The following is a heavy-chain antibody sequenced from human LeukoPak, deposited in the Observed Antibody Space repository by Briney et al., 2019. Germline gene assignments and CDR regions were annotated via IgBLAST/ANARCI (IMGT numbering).Heavy chain of an antibody. D-gene: IGHD3-22*01. Sequence: ASVKVSCKTSGYTFTGYFMHWVRQAPGQGLEWMGWINPNSGTTNYAQTFKGRVTMTRDTSISTAYMELSRLRSDDTAVYYCARELDYYDGPGGDSFDICGQGTVVTVSS. CDR1: GYTFTGYF. V-gene: IGHV1-2*02. J-gene: IGHJ3*02. CDR2: INPNSGTT. CDR3: ARELDYYDGPGGDSFDI.